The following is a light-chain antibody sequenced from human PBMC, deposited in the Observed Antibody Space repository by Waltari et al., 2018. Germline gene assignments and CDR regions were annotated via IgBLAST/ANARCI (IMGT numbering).Light chain of an antibody. CDR2: WAL. CDR1: QSVLHSTNNENY. J-gene: IGKJ1*01. V-gene: IGKV4-1*01. CDR3: HQYYSIPPWT. Sequence: DIVLTQSPDSLAVSLGERATINCKSSQSVLHSTNNENYLGWYQQKPGQPPRLLIYWALTGESGVPDRLSGRGSGTDFTLTISSLQAEDVAVYYCHQYYSIPPWTFGQGTRVEIK.